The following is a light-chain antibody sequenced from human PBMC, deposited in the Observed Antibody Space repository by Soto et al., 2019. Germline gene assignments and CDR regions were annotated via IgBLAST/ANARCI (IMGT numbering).Light chain of an antibody. CDR1: SSDVGTYHL. V-gene: IGLV2-23*02. CDR2: EVS. J-gene: IGLJ1*01. Sequence: QSVLTQPASVSGSPGQSITISCTGTSSDVGTYHLVSWYQQHTVKAPKLMIYEVSKRPSGVSNRFSGSKSGNTASLTISGHQAEDEADYYCCSYAGSSTYVFGTGTKVTVL. CDR3: CSYAGSSTYV.